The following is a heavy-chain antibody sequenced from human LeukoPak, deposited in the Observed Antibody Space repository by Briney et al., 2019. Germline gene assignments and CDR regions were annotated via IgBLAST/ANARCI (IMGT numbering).Heavy chain of an antibody. J-gene: IGHJ4*02. CDR3: ARRFDS. CDR2: IGPGGDI. V-gene: IGHV3-48*01. CDR1: GFSLTAYS. Sequence: SGGSLRLSCAASGFSLTAYSMNWVRQAPGRGLEWISYIGPGGDIYYADSVTGRFTVSRDTAKNSLYLQMNGLRVEDTAVYYCARRFDSWGQGTLVTVSS.